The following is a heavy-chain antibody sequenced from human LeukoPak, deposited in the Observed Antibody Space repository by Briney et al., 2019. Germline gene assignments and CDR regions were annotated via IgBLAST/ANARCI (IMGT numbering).Heavy chain of an antibody. CDR1: GYTFTSYY. CDR3: ARGLISGDFWSGHGGY. Sequence: ASVKVSCKASGYTFTSYYMHWVRQAPGQGLEWMGIINPSGGSTNYAQKLQGRVTMTTDTSTSTAYMELRSLRSDDTAVYYCARGLISGDFWSGHGGYWGQGTLVTVSS. D-gene: IGHD3-3*01. CDR2: INPSGGST. J-gene: IGHJ4*02. V-gene: IGHV1-46*01.